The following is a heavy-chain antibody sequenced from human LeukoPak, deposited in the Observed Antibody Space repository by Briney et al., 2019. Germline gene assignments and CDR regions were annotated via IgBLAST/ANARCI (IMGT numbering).Heavy chain of an antibody. CDR1: GFTFSNAW. D-gene: IGHD3-3*01. CDR2: IKSKNDGGTT. V-gene: IGHV3-15*05. Sequence: PGGSLRLSCTASGFTFSNAWMSWGRQAPGKGLEWVGRIKSKNDGGTTDYAAPVKGRVTISRDDSKNTLYLQMNSLKTEDTAVYYCTTFPSGFDIWGQGTMVTVSS. CDR3: TTFPSGFDI. J-gene: IGHJ3*02.